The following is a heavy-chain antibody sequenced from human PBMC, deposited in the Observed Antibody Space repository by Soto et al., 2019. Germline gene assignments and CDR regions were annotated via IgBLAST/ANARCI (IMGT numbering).Heavy chain of an antibody. D-gene: IGHD5-18*01. J-gene: IGHJ6*02. CDR3: AREIVDTAMVTYHYYYGMDV. V-gene: IGHV3-11*01. CDR2: ISSSGSTI. CDR1: GFTFSDYY. Sequence: QVQLVESGGGLVKPGGSLRLSCAASGFTFSDYYMSWIRQAPGKGLEWVSYISSSGSTIYYADSVKGRFTISRDNAKNSXYXEMNSLRAEDTAVYYCAREIVDTAMVTYHYYYGMDVWGQGTTVTVSS.